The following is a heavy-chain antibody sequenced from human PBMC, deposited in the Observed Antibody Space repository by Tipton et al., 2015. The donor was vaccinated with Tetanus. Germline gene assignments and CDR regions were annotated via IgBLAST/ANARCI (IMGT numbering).Heavy chain of an antibody. J-gene: IGHJ6*02. CDR3: ARDPPNWNRIVAYYYYGMDV. V-gene: IGHV1-2*02. CDR2: INPNSGGT. D-gene: IGHD1-1*01. CDR1: GYTFTGYY. Sequence: QLVQSGAEVKKPGASVKVSCKASGYTFTGYYMHWVRQAPGQGLEWMGWINPNSGGTNYAQKFQGRVTMTRDTSISTAYMELSRVSSDDTAVYYCARDPPNWNRIVAYYYYGMDVWGQGTTVTVSS.